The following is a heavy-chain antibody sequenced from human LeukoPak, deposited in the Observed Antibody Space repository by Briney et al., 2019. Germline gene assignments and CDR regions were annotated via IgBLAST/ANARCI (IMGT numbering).Heavy chain of an antibody. CDR1: GYSISSGYY. V-gene: IGHV4-38-2*02. CDR2: IYHSGST. J-gene: IGHJ6*03. CDR3: ARVNDGYYYYYHMDV. D-gene: IGHD1-1*01. Sequence: PSETLSLTCTVSGYSISSGYYWGWIRQPPGKGLEWIGSIYHSGSTNYNPSLKSRVTISVDTSKNQFSLKLSSVTAADTAVYYCARVNDGYYYYYHMDVWGKGTTVTVSS.